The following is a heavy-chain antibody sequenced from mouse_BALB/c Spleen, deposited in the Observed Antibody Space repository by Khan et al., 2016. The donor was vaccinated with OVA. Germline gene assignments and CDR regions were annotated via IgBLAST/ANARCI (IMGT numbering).Heavy chain of an antibody. V-gene: IGHV9-4*02. Sequence: QIQLVQSGPELKKPGETVRFSCKASGYTFTTAGIQWVQKLPGKGLKWIGWINTHSGMPNYEADFKGRFAFSLEISVSTAYLQITNLKTADTATFCCARGWAAYYRNDGGAREYWGQGTSVTVSS. CDR1: GYTFTTAG. CDR3: ARGWAAYYRNDGGAREY. J-gene: IGHJ4*01. CDR2: INTHSGMP. D-gene: IGHD2-14*01.